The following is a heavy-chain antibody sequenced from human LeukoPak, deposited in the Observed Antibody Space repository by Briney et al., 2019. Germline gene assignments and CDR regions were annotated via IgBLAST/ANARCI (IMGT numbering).Heavy chain of an antibody. V-gene: IGHV3-21*01. CDR3: AREWV. Sequence: PGGSLRLSCAASGFTFSNYWMSWVRQAPGKGLEWVSSISASSTYTYSADSVKGRFTISRDNAKNSLYLQMNSLRAEDTAVYYCAREWVWGQGTLVTVSS. J-gene: IGHJ4*02. CDR1: GFTFSNYW. D-gene: IGHD1-26*01. CDR2: ISASSTYT.